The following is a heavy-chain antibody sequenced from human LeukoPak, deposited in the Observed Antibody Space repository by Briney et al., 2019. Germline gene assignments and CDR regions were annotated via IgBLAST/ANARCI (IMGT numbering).Heavy chain of an antibody. Sequence: ASVKVSCKASGYTFTDYYIHWVRQAPGQGLEWMGWINPNSGGTNYAQKFQDWVTMTRDTSISTAYMELSRLRSDDTAVYYCARGRGCSGGRCYDWFDPWGQGTLVTVSS. CDR1: GYTFTDYY. D-gene: IGHD2-15*01. J-gene: IGHJ5*02. CDR3: ARGRGCSGGRCYDWFDP. CDR2: INPNSGGT. V-gene: IGHV1-2*04.